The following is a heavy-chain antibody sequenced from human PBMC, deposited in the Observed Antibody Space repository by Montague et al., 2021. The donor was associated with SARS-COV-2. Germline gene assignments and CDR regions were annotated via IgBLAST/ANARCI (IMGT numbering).Heavy chain of an antibody. CDR2: VLHSGNT. V-gene: IGHV4-39*01. CDR3: TKTDKGVVLPPRLGSFDP. Sequence: SETLSLTCTVSGASISSTSYYWGWIRQPPGKGLEWIGTVLHSGNTYYNPSLKSRLTISADAPKQQFSLRLSSVTAADTAVYYCTKTDKGVVLPPRLGSFDPWGQGTLVIVSS. J-gene: IGHJ5*02. D-gene: IGHD3-10*01. CDR1: GASISSTSYY.